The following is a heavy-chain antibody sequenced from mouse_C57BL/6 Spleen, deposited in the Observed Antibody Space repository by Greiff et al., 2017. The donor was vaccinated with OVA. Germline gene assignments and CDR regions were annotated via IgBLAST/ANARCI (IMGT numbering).Heavy chain of an antibody. Sequence: VQLQQSGAELVKPGASVKMSCKASGYTFTSYWITWVKQRPGQGLEWIGDIYPGSGSTNYNEKFKSKATLTVDTSSSTAYMQLSSLTSEDSAVYYCANPSYYYGSSYDFDVWGTGTTVTVSS. CDR3: ANPSYYYGSSYDFDV. CDR2: IYPGSGST. D-gene: IGHD1-1*01. V-gene: IGHV1-55*01. J-gene: IGHJ1*03. CDR1: GYTFTSYW.